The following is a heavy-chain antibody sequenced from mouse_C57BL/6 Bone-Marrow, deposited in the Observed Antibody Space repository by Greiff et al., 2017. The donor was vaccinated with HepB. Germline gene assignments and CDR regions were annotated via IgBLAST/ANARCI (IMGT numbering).Heavy chain of an antibody. CDR1: GFTFTSYW. J-gene: IGHJ3*01. D-gene: IGHD4-1*01. Sequence: QVQLQQPGAELVKPGASVKLSCKASGFTFTSYWMQWVQQSPGQGLEWVGEIDTSDSYTNYKQKVKGMATLTVDTSSSTAYMQISSLKSEDSAVYYCARGITETMAWFAYWGQGTLVTVSA. CDR2: IDTSDSYT. CDR3: ARGITETMAWFAY. V-gene: IGHV1-50*01.